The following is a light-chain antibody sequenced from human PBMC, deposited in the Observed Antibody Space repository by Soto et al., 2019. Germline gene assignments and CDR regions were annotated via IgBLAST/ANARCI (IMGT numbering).Light chain of an antibody. CDR1: QSVSSSY. J-gene: IGKJ5*01. CDR3: QQYGSSPPSIT. V-gene: IGKV3-20*01. CDR2: GAS. Sequence: EIVLTQSPGTLSLSPGERATLSCRASQSVSSSYLAWYQQKPGQAPMLLIYGASSRATGIADRFSGSGSGTDFTITISRLEPEDFAVYYCQQYGSSPPSITFGQGTRLEIK.